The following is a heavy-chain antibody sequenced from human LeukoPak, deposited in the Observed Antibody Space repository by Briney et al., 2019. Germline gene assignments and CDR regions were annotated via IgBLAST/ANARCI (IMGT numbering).Heavy chain of an antibody. CDR1: GFTFSSYE. D-gene: IGHD4-17*01. J-gene: IGHJ3*02. CDR2: ISSSGSTI. CDR3: AKVEYGDYFFLLGGDAFDI. V-gene: IGHV3-48*03. Sequence: GGSLRLSCAASGFTFSSYEMNWVRQAPGKGLEWVSYISSSGSTIYYADSVKGRFTISRDNSKNTLYLQMNSLRAEDTAVYYCAKVEYGDYFFLLGGDAFDIWGQGTMVTVSS.